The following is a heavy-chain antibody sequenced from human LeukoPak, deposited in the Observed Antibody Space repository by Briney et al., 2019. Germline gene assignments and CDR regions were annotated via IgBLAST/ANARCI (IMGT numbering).Heavy chain of an antibody. J-gene: IGHJ4*02. D-gene: IGHD3-3*01. CDR1: GFTFSSYW. V-gene: IGHV3-7*01. Sequence: GGSLRLSCAASGFTFSSYWMSWVRQAPGKGLEWVANIKEDGNEKYYVDSVKGRFIISRDNAKNSLHLQMNSLRAEDTAVYYCARDPYDFWSGFDYWGQGTLVTVSS. CDR2: IKEDGNEK. CDR3: ARDPYDFWSGFDY.